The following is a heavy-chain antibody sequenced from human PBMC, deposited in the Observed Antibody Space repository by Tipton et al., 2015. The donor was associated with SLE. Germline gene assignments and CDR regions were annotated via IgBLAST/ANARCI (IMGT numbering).Heavy chain of an antibody. CDR2: IYYSGST. J-gene: IGHJ3*02. D-gene: IGHD1-26*01. CDR1: GGSISSSSYY. Sequence: TLSLTCTVSGGSISSSSYYWGWIRQPPGKGLEWIGRIYYSGSTYYNPSLQSRVTISVDTSKNQFSLKLSSLTAADTAVYYCARELGMVAFDIWGQGTMVTVSS. CDR3: ARELGMVAFDI. V-gene: IGHV4-39*07.